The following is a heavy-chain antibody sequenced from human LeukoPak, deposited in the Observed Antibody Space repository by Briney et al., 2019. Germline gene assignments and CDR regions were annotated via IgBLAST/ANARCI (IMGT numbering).Heavy chain of an antibody. V-gene: IGHV3-23*01. CDR1: GFTFSSYA. Sequence: PGGSLRLSCAASGFTFSSYAMSWVRQAPGKGLEWVSAISGSGGSTYYADSVKGRFTISRDNSKNSLYLQMNSLRAEDTAVYYRATLPGQITMIVVLAGGDYWGQGTLVTVSP. CDR2: ISGSGGST. D-gene: IGHD3-22*01. J-gene: IGHJ4*02. CDR3: ATLPGQITMIVVLAGGDY.